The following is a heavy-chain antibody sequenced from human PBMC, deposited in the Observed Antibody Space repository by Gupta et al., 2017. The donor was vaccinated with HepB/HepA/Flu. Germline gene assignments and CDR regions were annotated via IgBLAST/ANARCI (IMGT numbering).Heavy chain of an antibody. Sequence: QVQLVQSGAEVKKPGSSVTVSCKASGGTFSSYAISWVRQAPGQGLEWMGGIIPIFGTANYAQKFQGRVTITADESTSTAYMELSSLRSEDTAVYYCARVSQVATDYYYYYMDVWGKGTTVTVSS. V-gene: IGHV1-69*01. CDR1: GGTFSSYA. D-gene: IGHD5-12*01. J-gene: IGHJ6*03. CDR3: ARVSQVATDYYYYYMDV. CDR2: IIPIFGTA.